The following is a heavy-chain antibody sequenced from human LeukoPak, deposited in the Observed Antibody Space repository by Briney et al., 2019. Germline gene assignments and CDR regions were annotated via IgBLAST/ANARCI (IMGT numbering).Heavy chain of an antibody. J-gene: IGHJ5*02. CDR1: GYSISSGYY. V-gene: IGHV4-38-2*02. CDR3: ARQDTSGWYSSWFDP. D-gene: IGHD6-19*01. Sequence: SETLSLTCTVSGYSISSGYYWGWIRQPPGKGLEWIGSIYHSGSSYYNPSLKSRVTISVDTSKNQFSLKLSSVTAADTAVYYCARQDTSGWYSSWFDPWGQGTLVTVSS. CDR2: IYHSGSS.